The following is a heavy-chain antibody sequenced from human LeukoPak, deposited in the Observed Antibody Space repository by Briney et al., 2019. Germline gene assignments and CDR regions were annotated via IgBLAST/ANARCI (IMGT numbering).Heavy chain of an antibody. CDR1: GYSISSGYY. J-gene: IGHJ5*02. Sequence: SETLSLTCTVSGYSISSGYYWGWIRQPPGKGLEWIGSIYHSGSTYYNPSLKSRVTISVDTSKNQFSLKLSAVTAADTAVYYCARGALLWFGEFHSHWFDPWGQGTLVTVSS. V-gene: IGHV4-38-2*02. CDR2: IYHSGST. CDR3: ARGALLWFGEFHSHWFDP. D-gene: IGHD3-10*01.